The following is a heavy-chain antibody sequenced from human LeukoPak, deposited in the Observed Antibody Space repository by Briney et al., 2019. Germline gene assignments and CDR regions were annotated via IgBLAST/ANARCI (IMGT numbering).Heavy chain of an antibody. CDR2: ISGSGGST. CDR1: GFTFSGYA. CDR3: AKGSVYCSGGSCYSGLFDY. J-gene: IGHJ4*02. V-gene: IGHV3-23*01. Sequence: GGSLRLSCAASGFTFSGYAMSWVRQAPGKGLEWVSAISGSGGSTYYADSVKGRFTISRDNSKNTLYLQMNSLRAEDTAVYYCAKGSVYCSGGSCYSGLFDYWGQGTLVTVSS. D-gene: IGHD2-15*01.